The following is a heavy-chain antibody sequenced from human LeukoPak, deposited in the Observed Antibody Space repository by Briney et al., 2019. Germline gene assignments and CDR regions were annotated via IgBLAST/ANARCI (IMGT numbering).Heavy chain of an antibody. J-gene: IGHJ4*02. V-gene: IGHV4-39*07. CDR2: IYHSGST. CDR1: GGSISSSSYY. Sequence: SETLSLTCTVSGGSISSSSYYWGWIRQPPGKGLEWIGYIYHSGSTYYNPSFKSRVTISVDRSKNQFSLKLSSVTAADTAVYYCARGHMYDFWSGLPPYYFDYWGQGTLVTVSS. CDR3: ARGHMYDFWSGLPPYYFDY. D-gene: IGHD3-3*01.